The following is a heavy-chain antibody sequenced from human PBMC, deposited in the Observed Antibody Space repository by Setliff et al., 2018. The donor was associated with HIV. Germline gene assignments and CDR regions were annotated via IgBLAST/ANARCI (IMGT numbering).Heavy chain of an antibody. J-gene: IGHJ6*03. Sequence: SETLSLTCTVSGGSISSHYWSWIRQPPGKGLEWIGYIYDSGIPNYNPSLRSRVTISIDTPKNQFSLKLRSVTAADTAVYYCARHRDPPGTSWIYYYYYMDLWGEGTTVTVSS. CDR2: IYDSGIP. V-gene: IGHV4-59*11. CDR1: GGSISSHY. CDR3: ARHRDPPGTSWIYYYYYMDL. D-gene: IGHD6-13*01.